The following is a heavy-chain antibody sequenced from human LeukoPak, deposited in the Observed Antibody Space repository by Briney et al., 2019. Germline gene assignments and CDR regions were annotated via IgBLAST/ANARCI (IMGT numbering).Heavy chain of an antibody. CDR2: IYYSGST. V-gene: IGHV4-59*08. Sequence: SETLSLTCTVSGGSISSYYWSWIRQPPGKGLEWIGYIYYSGSTNYNPSLKSRVTISVDTSKNQFSLKLSSVTAADTAVYYCARLHYGSGSYYSNWFDPWGQGTLVTVSS. D-gene: IGHD3-10*01. CDR3: ARLHYGSGSYYSNWFDP. CDR1: GGSISSYY. J-gene: IGHJ5*02.